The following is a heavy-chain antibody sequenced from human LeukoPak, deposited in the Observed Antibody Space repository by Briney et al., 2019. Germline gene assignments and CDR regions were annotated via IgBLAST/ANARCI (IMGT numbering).Heavy chain of an antibody. Sequence: PGGSLRLSCAASGFTFSSYAMHWVRQAPGKGLEWVAVISYDGSNKYYADSVKGRFTISRDNSKNTLYLQMNSLRAVDTAVYYCAKAKLPYVDTAMALFDYWGQGTLVTVSS. CDR3: AKAKLPYVDTAMALFDY. V-gene: IGHV3-30*04. CDR1: GFTFSSYA. CDR2: ISYDGSNK. D-gene: IGHD5-18*01. J-gene: IGHJ4*02.